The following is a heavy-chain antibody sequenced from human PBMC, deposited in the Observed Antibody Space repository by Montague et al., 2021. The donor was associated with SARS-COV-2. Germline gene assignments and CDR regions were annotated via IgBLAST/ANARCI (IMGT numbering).Heavy chain of an antibody. CDR1: VFTFRSYT. V-gene: IGHV3-21*01. Sequence: SLRLSCAASVFTFRSYTMNLVRQSPGMGLEWVSFISSSSSSIYYADSXKGRLTISRDNAKNSLYLQMNSLRVEDTAVYYCVRGGACSGGKCNGGARDWGQGTLVTVSS. CDR3: VRGGACSGGKCNGGARD. D-gene: IGHD2-15*01. J-gene: IGHJ4*02. CDR2: ISSSSSSI.